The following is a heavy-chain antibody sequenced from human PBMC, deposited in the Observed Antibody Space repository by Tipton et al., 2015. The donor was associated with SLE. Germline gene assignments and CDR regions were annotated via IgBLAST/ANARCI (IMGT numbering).Heavy chain of an antibody. V-gene: IGHV4-4*07. CDR1: GGSISSDY. J-gene: IGHJ6*03. Sequence: TLSLTCNVSGGSISSDYWSWIRQPPGKGLEWIGDLYSGGSPNYNPSLKSRVTMSVDTSKNHFSLKVNSVTAADTAVYYCAREPVYYYYYMDVWGKGTTVTVSS. CDR2: LYSGGSP. CDR3: AREPVYYYYYMDV.